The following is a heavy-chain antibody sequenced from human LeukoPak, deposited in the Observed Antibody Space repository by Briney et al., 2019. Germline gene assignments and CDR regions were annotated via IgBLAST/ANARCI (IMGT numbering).Heavy chain of an antibody. Sequence: GGSLRLSCAASGFTFSSYAMSWVRQAPGKGLEWVSAISGSGGSTYYADSVKGRFTISRDNSKNTLYLQMNSLRAEDTAVYYCARDPPPNSGNYLYYFDYWGQGTLVTVSS. J-gene: IGHJ4*02. D-gene: IGHD1-26*01. CDR2: ISGSGGST. V-gene: IGHV3-23*01. CDR3: ARDPPPNSGNYLYYFDY. CDR1: GFTFSSYA.